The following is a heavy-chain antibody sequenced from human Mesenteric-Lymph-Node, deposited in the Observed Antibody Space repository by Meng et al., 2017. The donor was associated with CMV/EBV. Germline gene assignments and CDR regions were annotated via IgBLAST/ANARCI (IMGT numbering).Heavy chain of an antibody. CDR2: INPSGDST. CDR1: GHTFSNYY. V-gene: IGHV1-46*01. CDR3: ARDSTPSGNYARMDV. Sequence: ASVKVSCKASGHTFSNYYMHWVRQAPGQGLEWVGIINPSGDSTGYAQKFQGRVTITTDESTSTDYMELSGLTAEDTAVYFCARDSTPSGNYARMDVWGQGTTVTVSS. D-gene: IGHD1-26*01. J-gene: IGHJ6*02.